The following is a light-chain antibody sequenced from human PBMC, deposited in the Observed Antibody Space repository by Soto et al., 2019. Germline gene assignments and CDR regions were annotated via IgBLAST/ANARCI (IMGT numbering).Light chain of an antibody. CDR2: DDR. CDR1: NIGRKS. Sequence: SYELTQPPSVSVAPGQTAKITCGGNNIGRKSVHWYQQRPGQAPVLVVYDDRDRPSGIPERCSGSNSGNTATLIISRVEAGDEADYYCQVWGSNIDHVVIGGGTKLTVL. V-gene: IGLV3-21*02. J-gene: IGLJ3*02. CDR3: QVWGSNIDHVV.